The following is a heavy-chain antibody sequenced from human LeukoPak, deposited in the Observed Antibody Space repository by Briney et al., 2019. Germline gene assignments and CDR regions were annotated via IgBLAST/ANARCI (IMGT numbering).Heavy chain of an antibody. J-gene: IGHJ3*02. Sequence: GRSLRLSCATSGFTFDDYAMHWVRQAPGKGLEWVSGISWNSNTIVYADSVKGRFTISRDNAKNSLYLQMNSLRAEDTAVYYCARAPPYGAFDIWGQGTMVTVSS. CDR1: GFTFDDYA. CDR2: ISWNSNTI. D-gene: IGHD2-8*01. CDR3: ARAPPYGAFDI. V-gene: IGHV3-9*01.